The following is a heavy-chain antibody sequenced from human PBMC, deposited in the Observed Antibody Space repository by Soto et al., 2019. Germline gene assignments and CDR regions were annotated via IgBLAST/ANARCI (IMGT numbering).Heavy chain of an antibody. Sequence: GGSLRLSCAASGFTFSSYAMSWVRQAPGKGLEWVSAISGSGGSTYYADSVKGRFTISRDNSKNTLYLQMNSLGAEDTAVYYCAKAMIVVVIIDYYYGMDVWGQGTTVTVSS. CDR3: AKAMIVVVIIDYYYGMDV. D-gene: IGHD3-22*01. CDR1: GFTFSSYA. V-gene: IGHV3-23*01. CDR2: ISGSGGST. J-gene: IGHJ6*02.